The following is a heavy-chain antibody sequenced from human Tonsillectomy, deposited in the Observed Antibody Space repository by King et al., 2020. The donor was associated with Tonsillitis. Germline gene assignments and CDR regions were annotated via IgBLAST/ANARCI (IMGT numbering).Heavy chain of an antibody. J-gene: IGHJ6*03. D-gene: IGHD1-26*01. V-gene: IGHV3-20*04. CDR2: INWNGGST. CDR3: ARSHSGRYYFSYYYYMDV. Sequence: VQLVESGGGVVRPGGSLRLSCAASGFIFDDYGMSWVRQAPGKGLEWVSGINWNGGSTGYADSVKGRFTISRDNAENSLYLQMNSLRAEDTALYYCARSHSGRYYFSYYYYMDVWGKGTTVTVSS. CDR1: GFIFDDYG.